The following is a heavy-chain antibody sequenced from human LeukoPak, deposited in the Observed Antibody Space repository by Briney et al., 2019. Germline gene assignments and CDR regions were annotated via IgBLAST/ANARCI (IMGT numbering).Heavy chain of an antibody. CDR3: ARDRLEYYFDC. J-gene: IGHJ4*02. V-gene: IGHV4-4*07. CDR1: GGSISSYY. D-gene: IGHD5-24*01. Sequence: SETLSLTCTVSGGSISSYYWSWVRQPAGKGLEWIGRIYTSGSTNYNPSLKSRVTISVDKSKNQFSLKLSSVTAADTAVYYCARDRLEYYFDCWGQGTLVTVSS. CDR2: IYTSGST.